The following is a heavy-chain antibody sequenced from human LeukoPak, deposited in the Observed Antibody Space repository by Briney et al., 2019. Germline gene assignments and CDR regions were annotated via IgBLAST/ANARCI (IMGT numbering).Heavy chain of an antibody. Sequence: SETLSVTCAVSGGSISSGGYSWSWIRQPPGKGLEWIGYIYHSGSTYYNPSLKSRVTISVDRSKNQFSLKLSSVTAADTAVYYCARESRLTAFDIWGQGTMVTVSS. J-gene: IGHJ3*02. CDR2: IYHSGST. CDR3: ARESRLTAFDI. D-gene: IGHD4/OR15-4a*01. CDR1: GGSISSGGYS. V-gene: IGHV4-30-2*01.